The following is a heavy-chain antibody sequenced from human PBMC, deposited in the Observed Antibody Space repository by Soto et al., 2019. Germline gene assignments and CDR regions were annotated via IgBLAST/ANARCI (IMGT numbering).Heavy chain of an antibody. CDR1: GGSISSYY. V-gene: IGHV4-59*01. CDR3: ARDSSSWHNFDY. CDR2: IYYSGST. D-gene: IGHD6-13*01. J-gene: IGHJ4*02. Sequence: QVQLQESGPGLVKPSETLSLTCTVSGGSISSYYWSWIQQPPGKGLEWIGYIYYSGSTNYNPSLKSRVTISVDTSKNQFSLKLSSVTAADTAVYYCARDSSSWHNFDYWGQGTLVTVSS.